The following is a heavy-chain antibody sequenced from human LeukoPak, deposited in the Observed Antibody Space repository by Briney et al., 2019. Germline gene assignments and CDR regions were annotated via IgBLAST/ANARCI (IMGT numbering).Heavy chain of an antibody. CDR1: GYSFAIYW. V-gene: IGHV5-51*01. CDR3: ARRDSSGRYHFDY. Sequence: VESLKISCKGSGYSFAIYWIAWVRQMPGKDLEWMGIIYPGDSDTRYSPSFQGQVSISADTSISTAYLQWSSLKASDTAIYYCARRDSSGRYHFDYWGQGTLVTVSS. J-gene: IGHJ4*02. CDR2: IYPGDSDT. D-gene: IGHD6-19*01.